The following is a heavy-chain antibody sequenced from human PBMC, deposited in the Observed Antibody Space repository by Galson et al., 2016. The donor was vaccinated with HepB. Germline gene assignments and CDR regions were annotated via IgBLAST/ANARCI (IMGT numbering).Heavy chain of an antibody. CDR2: IYYTGST. V-gene: IGHV4-61*01. Sequence: ATLSLPCTVSGGSVSSGSYYWSWIWQPPGKGLEWIGYIYYTGSTNYNPPLKSRVTISVDTSKNQFSLKLRSVTAADTAVYYCARVGYYGSGRAYYFDSWGQGRLVTVSS. CDR3: ARVGYYGSGRAYYFDS. CDR1: GGSVSSGSYY. D-gene: IGHD3-10*01. J-gene: IGHJ4*02.